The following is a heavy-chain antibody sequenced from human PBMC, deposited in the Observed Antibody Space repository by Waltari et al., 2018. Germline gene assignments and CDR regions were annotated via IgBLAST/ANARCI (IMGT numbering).Heavy chain of an antibody. D-gene: IGHD6-13*01. J-gene: IGHJ3*01. V-gene: IGHV3-30*18. CDR3: ANEGAAAARFAFDF. CDR1: GFPFSSHG. Sequence: QVHLVESGGGVVQPGRSLRLSCAASGFPFSSHGMHWVRQAPGKGLGGVAVVSTDGATTYYTNSVKVRFTISRDNSKNTLYLQMNSLMLEDTAVYYCANEGAAAARFAFDFWGQGTTVIVSS. CDR2: VSTDGATT.